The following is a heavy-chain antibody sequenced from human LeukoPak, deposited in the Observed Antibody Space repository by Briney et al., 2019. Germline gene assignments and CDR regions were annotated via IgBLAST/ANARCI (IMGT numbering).Heavy chain of an antibody. J-gene: IGHJ4*02. V-gene: IGHV4-59*01. CDR1: GGSISSYY. Sequence: SETLSLTCTVFGGSISSYYWSWIRQPPGRGLEWIGYIYSSGTTNYNPSLKSRVTISVDTSKSQFSLKLSSVTAADTAVYYCARGPTKNYFDSWGQGTVVTVSS. CDR2: IYSSGTT. CDR3: ARGPTKNYFDS.